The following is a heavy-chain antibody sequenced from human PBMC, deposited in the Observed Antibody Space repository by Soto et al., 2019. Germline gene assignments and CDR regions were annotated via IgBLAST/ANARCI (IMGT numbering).Heavy chain of an antibody. J-gene: IGHJ4*02. CDR1: GFTFSSYA. CDR3: AKSALEGSSSFYFDY. CDR2: ISGSGGST. V-gene: IGHV3-23*01. Sequence: PGGSLRLSWAPAGFTFSSYAVGWVRQAPGEGLECVSAISGSGGSTYYADSVKGRFTISRDNSKNTLYLQMNSLSAEDTAVYYCAKSALEGSSSFYFDYWGQGTLVTVSS. D-gene: IGHD6-6*01.